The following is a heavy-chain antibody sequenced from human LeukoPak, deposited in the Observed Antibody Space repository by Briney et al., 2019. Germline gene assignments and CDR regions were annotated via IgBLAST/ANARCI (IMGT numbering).Heavy chain of an antibody. Sequence: SETLSLTCTVSGGPISSSSYYWSWIRQPPGKGLEWIGSIYYSGSTYYNPSLKSRVTISVDTSKNQFSLKLSSVTAADTAVYYCARLQWIQLPPDAFDIWGQGTMVTVSS. J-gene: IGHJ3*02. CDR2: IYYSGST. D-gene: IGHD5-18*01. V-gene: IGHV4-39*01. CDR3: ARLQWIQLPPDAFDI. CDR1: GGPISSSSYY.